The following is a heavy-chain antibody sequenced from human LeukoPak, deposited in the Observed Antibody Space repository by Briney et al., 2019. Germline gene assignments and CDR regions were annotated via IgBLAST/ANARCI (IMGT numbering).Heavy chain of an antibody. D-gene: IGHD3-10*01. CDR3: ARDRGYGSGIFDY. V-gene: IGHV1-2*02. CDR1: GYTFTGYY. Sequence: GASVKVSCKASGYTFTGYYMHWVRQAPGQGLEWMGWINPNSGSTNYAQKFQGGVTKTRDTSIRTAYMELNRLRSDDTAVYYCARDRGYGSGIFDYWGQGTLVTVSS. J-gene: IGHJ4*02. CDR2: INPNSGST.